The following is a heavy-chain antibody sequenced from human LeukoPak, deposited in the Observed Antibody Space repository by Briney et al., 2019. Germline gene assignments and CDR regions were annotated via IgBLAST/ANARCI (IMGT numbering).Heavy chain of an antibody. CDR1: GFTYSHYG. CDR2: IRYDGTNK. Sequence: GGSLRLSCAASGFTYSHYGMHWVRQAPGKGLEWVAFIRYDGTNKYYADSVKGRFTMSRDNSKNTLYLQMNSLRAEDTAVYYCAKDLLTGHYYDSSGYYPSFHFWGQGTLVTVSS. V-gene: IGHV3-30*02. CDR3: AKDLLTGHYYDSSGYYPSFHF. J-gene: IGHJ4*02. D-gene: IGHD3-22*01.